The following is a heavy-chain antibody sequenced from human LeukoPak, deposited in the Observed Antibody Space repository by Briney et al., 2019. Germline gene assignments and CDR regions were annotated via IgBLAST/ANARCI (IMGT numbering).Heavy chain of an antibody. CDR3: ARDRSSYEYYFDS. J-gene: IGHJ4*02. V-gene: IGHV3-30*04. Sequence: GGSLRLSCAASGFTFNNYAMHWVRQAPGKGLEWVAVISYDGRNEYYADSVKGRFTISRDNSKNTLYLQMHSLRAEDTAVYYCARDRSSYEYYFDSRGQGTLVTVSS. CDR2: ISYDGRNE. D-gene: IGHD5-12*01. CDR1: GFTFNNYA.